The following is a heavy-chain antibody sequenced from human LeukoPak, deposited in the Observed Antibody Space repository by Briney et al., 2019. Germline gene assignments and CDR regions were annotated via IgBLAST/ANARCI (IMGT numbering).Heavy chain of an antibody. CDR1: GGSISSGSYY. V-gene: IGHV4-61*02. J-gene: IGHJ1*01. D-gene: IGHD1-26*01. Sequence: SETLSLTCTVSGGSISSGSYYWSWIRQPAGKGLEWIGRIYTSGSTNYSPSLKSRVTISVDTSKNQFSLKLSSVTAADTAVYYCARHGSSGSGSYYEYFQHWGQGTLVTVSS. CDR3: ARHGSSGSGSYYEYFQH. CDR2: IYTSGST.